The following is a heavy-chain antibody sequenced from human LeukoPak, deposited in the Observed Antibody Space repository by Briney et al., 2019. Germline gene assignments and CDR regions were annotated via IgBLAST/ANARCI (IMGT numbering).Heavy chain of an antibody. Sequence: SSVKVSCKSSVYIFTGYYMHWVRQAPGRGLEWVGLINPNSGGTNYAQKLRGRVAMTSDTSISTASMSLSRLTSSHTAGRYCPRLAKEMATINVSFDYWGQGTLVTVSS. CDR3: PRLAKEMATINVSFDY. CDR2: INPNSGGT. J-gene: IGHJ4*02. V-gene: IGHV1-2*02. CDR1: VYIFTGYY. D-gene: IGHD5-24*01.